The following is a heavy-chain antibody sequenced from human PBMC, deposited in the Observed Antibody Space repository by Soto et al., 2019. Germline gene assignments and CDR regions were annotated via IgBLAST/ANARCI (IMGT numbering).Heavy chain of an antibody. V-gene: IGHV1-69*06. Sequence: QVQLAQSVAEVKKPGSSVQFSCKAAGGTFANYASIWVRQAPGQVLESLGGIIPIFDRTNFADKFEGRVTITADKSTGTVYMELGSLTSEDTAVYYCARDSVRRNKDIVIWTHYYYGLDVWGPGTAVTVSS. CDR3: ARDSVRRNKDIVIWTHYYYGLDV. CDR2: IIPIFDRT. CDR1: GGTFANYA. D-gene: IGHD3-16*02. J-gene: IGHJ6*02.